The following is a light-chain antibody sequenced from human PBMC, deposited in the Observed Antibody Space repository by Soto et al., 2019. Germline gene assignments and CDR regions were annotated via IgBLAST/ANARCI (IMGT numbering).Light chain of an antibody. CDR1: RSITHW. CDR3: QHYNSYSEA. CDR2: KAS. Sequence: DIQMTQSPSSLSASVGDRVTITCRASRSITHWLAWYQQKPGRAPDLLVYKASILARGVPSRFSGSGSGTEFTLTISSLQPDDFATYYCQHYNSYSEAFGQGTKVDIK. J-gene: IGKJ1*01. V-gene: IGKV1-5*03.